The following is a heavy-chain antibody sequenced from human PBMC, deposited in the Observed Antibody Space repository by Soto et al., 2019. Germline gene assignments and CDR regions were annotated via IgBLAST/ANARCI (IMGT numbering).Heavy chain of an antibody. CDR2: IYFDGITT. V-gene: IGHV3-74*01. J-gene: IGHJ4*02. Sequence: EVQLVESGGGVVQPGGSLGFPCTASGFPFNTHWMHWVRKAPGKGLLWVSRIYFDGITTNYADSVKGRLTVSRDNAKNTVYLHVNTLRDEDTAVYYCARGGAMGVDYWGQGTLVTVSS. D-gene: IGHD1-26*01. CDR3: ARGGAMGVDY. CDR1: GFPFNTHW.